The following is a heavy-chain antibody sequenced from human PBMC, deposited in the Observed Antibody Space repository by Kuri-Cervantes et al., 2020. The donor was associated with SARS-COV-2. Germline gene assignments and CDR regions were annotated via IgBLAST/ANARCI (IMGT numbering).Heavy chain of an antibody. V-gene: IGHV4-61*01. J-gene: IGHJ3*02. D-gene: IGHD3-10*01. CDR3: GXALVGSRXXXNAFDI. Sequence: GSLRLSCTVSGGSVSSGSYYWSWIRQPPGKGLEWIGYIYYSGSTNYNPSLKSRVTISVDTSKNQFSLKLSSVTAADTAVYYCGXALVGSRXXXNAFDIWGQGTMVTVSS. CDR2: IYYSGST. CDR1: GGSVSSGSYY.